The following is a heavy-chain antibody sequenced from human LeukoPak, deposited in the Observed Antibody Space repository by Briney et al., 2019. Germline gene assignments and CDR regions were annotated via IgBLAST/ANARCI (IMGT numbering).Heavy chain of an antibody. J-gene: IGHJ4*02. D-gene: IGHD5/OR15-5a*01. CDR1: GFIFSDHA. CDR3: ARQMTSTRLFDS. V-gene: IGHV3-30*04. Sequence: GRSLRLSCVASGFIFSDHAFHWVRQSPDKGLEWVALIGSDGTKQYYADSVQGRFTVSRENSKNTLFLQMNTVRAGDTAVYFCARQMTSTRLFDSWGQGTLVTVSS. CDR2: IGSDGTKQ.